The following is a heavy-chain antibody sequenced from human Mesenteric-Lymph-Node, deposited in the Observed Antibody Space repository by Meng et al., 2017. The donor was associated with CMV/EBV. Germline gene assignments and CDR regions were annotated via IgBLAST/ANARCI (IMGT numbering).Heavy chain of an antibody. J-gene: IGHJ4*02. Sequence: SVKVSCKASGGTFSSYAISWVRQAPGQGLEWMGGIIPILGIANYAQKFQGRVTITADKSTSTAYMELSSLRSEDTAVYYCARGRIGSGSYSYWGQGTLVTVSS. CDR2: IIPILGIA. V-gene: IGHV1-69*10. D-gene: IGHD1-26*01. CDR3: ARGRIGSGSYSY. CDR1: GGTFSSYA.